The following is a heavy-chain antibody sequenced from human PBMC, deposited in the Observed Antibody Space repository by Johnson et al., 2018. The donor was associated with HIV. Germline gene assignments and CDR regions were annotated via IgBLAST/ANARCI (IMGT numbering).Heavy chain of an antibody. D-gene: IGHD2-8*01. V-gene: IGHV3-30*18. CDR1: GFTFSSYW. CDR2: ISYDGSNK. CDR3: AKDRGVSAFDI. J-gene: IGHJ3*02. Sequence: QVQLVESGGGLVQPGGSLRLSCAASGFTFSSYWMSWVRQAPGKGLEWVAVISYDGSNKYYADSVKGRFTISRDNSKNTLYLQMNSLRAEDTAVYYCAKDRGVSAFDIWGQGTMVTVAS.